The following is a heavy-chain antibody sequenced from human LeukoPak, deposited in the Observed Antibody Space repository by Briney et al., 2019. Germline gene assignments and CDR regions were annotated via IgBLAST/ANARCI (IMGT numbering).Heavy chain of an antibody. J-gene: IGHJ4*02. CDR1: GFTFINYS. CDR2: ISTNSAFI. D-gene: IGHD2-15*01. CDR3: AKFALRYCSGGSCHPFDY. V-gene: IGHV3-21*04. Sequence: GGSLRLSCTASGFTFINYSMNWVRQAPGKGLEWVSSISTNSAFIYYADSVRGRFTISRDNTKNSLYLQMNSLRAEDTAVYYCAKFALRYCSGGSCHPFDYWGQGTLVTVSS.